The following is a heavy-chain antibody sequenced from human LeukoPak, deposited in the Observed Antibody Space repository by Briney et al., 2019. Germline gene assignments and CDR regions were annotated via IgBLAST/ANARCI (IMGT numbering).Heavy chain of an antibody. Sequence: GGSLRLSCAASGFTFSSYGMHWVRQAPGKGLEWVAFIRYDGSNKYCADSVKGRFTISRDNSKNTLYLQMNSLRAEDTAVYYCAKRTTGKGTVTIDYWGQGTLVTVSS. V-gene: IGHV3-30*02. D-gene: IGHD4-17*01. CDR2: IRYDGSNK. CDR3: AKRTTGKGTVTIDY. CDR1: GFTFSSYG. J-gene: IGHJ4*02.